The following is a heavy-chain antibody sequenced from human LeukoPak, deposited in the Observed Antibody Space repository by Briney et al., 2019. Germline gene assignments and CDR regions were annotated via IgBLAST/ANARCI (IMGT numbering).Heavy chain of an antibody. CDR2: ISHNGIT. V-gene: IGHV4-38-2*01. CDR1: GFSISSGYF. Sequence: SETLSLTCAVSGFSISSGYFWAWIRQSPEKGLEWIGSISHNGITYYNPSLKSRITISVDTSKNQFSLRLSSVTAADTAVCYCARRKSTRRGETCTRTSCYFDYWGQGTLVTVSS. CDR3: ARRKSTRRGETCTRTSCYFDY. J-gene: IGHJ4*02. D-gene: IGHD2-2*01.